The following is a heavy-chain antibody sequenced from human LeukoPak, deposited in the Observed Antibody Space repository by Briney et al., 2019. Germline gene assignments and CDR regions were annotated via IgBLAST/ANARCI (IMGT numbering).Heavy chain of an antibody. D-gene: IGHD3-10*01. CDR3: ARAPGVLGSGPLTDY. V-gene: IGHV3-21*01. CDR2: ISSSSSYI. CDR1: GFTFSSYS. Sequence: GGSLRLSCAASGFTFSSYSMNWVRQAPGKGLEWVSSISSSSSYIYYADSVKGRFTISRDNAKNSLYLQMDSLRAEDTAMYYCARAPGVLGSGPLTDYWGQGTLVTVSS. J-gene: IGHJ4*02.